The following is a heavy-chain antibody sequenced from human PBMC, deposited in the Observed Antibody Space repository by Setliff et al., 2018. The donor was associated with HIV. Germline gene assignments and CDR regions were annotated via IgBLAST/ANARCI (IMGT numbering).Heavy chain of an antibody. CDR1: DGSISGYY. J-gene: IGHJ4*02. V-gene: IGHV4-39*02. Sequence: NPSETLSLTCTASDGSISGYYWGWIRQPPGKGLEWVGTIYYAGNTFYNPSFKSRVTISVDTSKNYVSLKLTSVSAADTATYFCARHDRRSHDSWFAQAYSFNYWGQGSWSPSPQ. CDR2: IYYAGNT. CDR3: ARHDRRSHDSWFAQAYSFNY. D-gene: IGHD3-10*01.